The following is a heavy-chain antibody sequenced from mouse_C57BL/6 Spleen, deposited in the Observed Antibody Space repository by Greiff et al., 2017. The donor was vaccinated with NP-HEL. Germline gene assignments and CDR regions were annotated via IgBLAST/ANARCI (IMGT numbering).Heavy chain of an antibody. J-gene: IGHJ4*01. CDR1: GYTFTSYW. CDR2: IYPGSGST. Sequence: QVQLQQPGAELVKPGASVKMSCKASGYTFTSYWITWVKQRPGQGLEWIGDIYPGSGSTNYTEKFKSKATLTVDTSSSTAYMQLSSLTSEDSAVYYCARGDYSNYVCAMDDWGQGTSVTVSS. D-gene: IGHD2-5*01. CDR3: ARGDYSNYVCAMDD. V-gene: IGHV1-55*01.